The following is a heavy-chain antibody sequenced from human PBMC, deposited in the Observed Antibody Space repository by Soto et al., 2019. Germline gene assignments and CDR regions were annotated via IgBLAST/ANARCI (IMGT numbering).Heavy chain of an antibody. CDR1: GFTFGSFC. J-gene: IGHJ4*02. Sequence: PGGTLRLSCAASGFTFGSFCVHWVRQAPGKGLEWVAVISYDGSNKYYADSVKGRFTISRDNSKNTLYLQMNSLRAEDTAVYYCAFNSGSGSYYFDYWGQGTLVTVSS. CDR2: ISYDGSNK. CDR3: AFNSGSGSYYFDY. V-gene: IGHV3-30*03. D-gene: IGHD3-10*01.